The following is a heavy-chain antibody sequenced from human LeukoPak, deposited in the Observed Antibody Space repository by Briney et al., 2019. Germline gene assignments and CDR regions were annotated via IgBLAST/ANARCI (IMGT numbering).Heavy chain of an antibody. CDR1: GFTFDDYA. V-gene: IGHV3-9*01. Sequence: GGSLRLSCAASGFTFDDYAMHWVRQAPGRGLEWVSGISWNSGSIGYADSVKGRFTISRDNAKNSLYLQMNSLRAEDTALYYCAKVLADYYYYYGMDVWGQGTTVTVSS. CDR2: ISWNSGSI. CDR3: AKVLADYYYYYGMDV. J-gene: IGHJ6*02.